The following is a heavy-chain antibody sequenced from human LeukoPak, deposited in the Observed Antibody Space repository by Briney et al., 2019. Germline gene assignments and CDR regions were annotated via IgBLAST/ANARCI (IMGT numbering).Heavy chain of an antibody. CDR3: ARQRADYFYHYLDV. Sequence: SETLSLTCTGSGGSISSSSYYWDWVRQPPGKGLEWIGNVYYGGNTFYNSSLESRVTISVDMSKNQFSLKLGSLTAADTAVYYCARQRADYFYHYLDVWGKGTSVTVSS. J-gene: IGHJ6*03. CDR2: VYYGGNT. V-gene: IGHV4-39*01. CDR1: GGSISSSSYY.